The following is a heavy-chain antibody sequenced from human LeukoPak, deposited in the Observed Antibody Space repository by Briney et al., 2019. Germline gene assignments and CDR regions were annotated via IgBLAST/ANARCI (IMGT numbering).Heavy chain of an antibody. D-gene: IGHD6-13*01. CDR3: ARDSSPQQQLVTASSLDY. J-gene: IGHJ4*02. V-gene: IGHV3-7*01. CDR1: GFTFSSYW. CDR2: IKQDGSEK. Sequence: GGSLRLSCAASGFTFSSYWMSWVRQAPGKGLEWVANIKQDGSEKCYVDSVKGRFTISRDNAKNSLYLQMNSLRAEDTAVYYCARDSSPQQQLVTASSLDYWGQGTLVTVSS.